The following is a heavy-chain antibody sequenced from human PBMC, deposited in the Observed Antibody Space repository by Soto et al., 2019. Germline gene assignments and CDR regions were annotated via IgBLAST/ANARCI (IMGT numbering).Heavy chain of an antibody. CDR2: ISGSGGST. D-gene: IGHD3-3*01. V-gene: IGHV3-23*01. Sequence: GGSLRLSCAASGFTFSSYAMSWVRQAPGKGLEWVSAISGSGGSTYYADSVKGRFTISRDNSKNTLYLQMNSLRAEDTAVYYCAKDSRLRFLEWLLFTAFDIWGQGTMVT. J-gene: IGHJ3*02. CDR1: GFTFSSYA. CDR3: AKDSRLRFLEWLLFTAFDI.